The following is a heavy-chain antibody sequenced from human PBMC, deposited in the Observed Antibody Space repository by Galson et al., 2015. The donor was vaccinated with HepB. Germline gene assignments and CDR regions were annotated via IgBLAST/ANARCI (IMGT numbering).Heavy chain of an antibody. D-gene: IGHD2/OR15-2a*01. CDR1: GFIVSDSY. CDR2: IYSGGIT. V-gene: IGHV3-53*04. Sequence: LRLGCAAAGFIVSDSYMSWVRQAPGEGLEWVSVIYSGGITYYSDSVKGRFTISRHNYKDTLYLQMNSLRVGDTAVYYCARDAILNRNYYFDDWGQGTLVTVSS. J-gene: IGHJ4*02. CDR3: ARDAILNRNYYFDD.